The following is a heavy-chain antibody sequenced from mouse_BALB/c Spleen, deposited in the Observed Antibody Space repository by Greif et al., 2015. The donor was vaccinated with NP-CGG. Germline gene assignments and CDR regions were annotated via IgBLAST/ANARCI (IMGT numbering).Heavy chain of an antibody. CDR2: ISYSGST. D-gene: IGHD1-1*01. CDR1: GDSTTSGY. J-gene: IGHJ2*01. CDR3: ARYYYGSSYYFDY. V-gene: IGHV3-8*02. Sequence: VQLKDSGPSLVKPSQTLSLTCSVTGDSTTSGYWNWIRKFPGNKLEYMGYISYSGSTYYNPSLKSRISITRDTSKNQYYLQLNSVTTEDTATYYCARYYYGSSYYFDYWGQGTTLTVSS.